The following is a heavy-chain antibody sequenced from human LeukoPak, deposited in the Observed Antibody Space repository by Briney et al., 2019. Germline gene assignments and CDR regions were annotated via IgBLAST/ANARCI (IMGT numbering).Heavy chain of an antibody. CDR3: AKDGNSFDF. CDR1: GFTFSSYS. J-gene: IGHJ4*02. Sequence: GGSLRLSCAASGFTFSSYSMNWVRQAPGKGLEWVSYISSSNSGIYYADSVQGRFTISRDNAKKSVSLQMNSLRVEDTAVYFCAKDGNSFDFWGQGAQVTVSS. CDR2: ISSSNSGI. D-gene: IGHD4-23*01. V-gene: IGHV3-48*04.